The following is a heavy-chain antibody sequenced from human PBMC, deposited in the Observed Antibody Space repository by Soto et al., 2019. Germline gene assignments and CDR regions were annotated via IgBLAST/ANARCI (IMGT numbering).Heavy chain of an antibody. CDR2: INQDATRQ. D-gene: IGHD3-10*01. CDR1: GFTFRSYW. V-gene: IGHV3-7*03. CDR3: ARVGLFDGNKPITLEF. Sequence: GGSLRLSCAASGFTFRSYWMSWVRQVPGRGLEWVANINQDATRQSYVDSVEGRFSISRDNAKDSIYLQMNNPRVDDTTVYYCARVGLFDGNKPITLEFWGQGTLVTVS. J-gene: IGHJ4*02.